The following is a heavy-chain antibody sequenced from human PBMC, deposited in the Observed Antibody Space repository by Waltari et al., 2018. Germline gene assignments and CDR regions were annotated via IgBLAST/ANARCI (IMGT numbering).Heavy chain of an antibody. CDR1: GFTFDDYA. CDR2: ISWNSASI. CDR3: AKGGRAPRGAIDY. D-gene: IGHD3-16*01. J-gene: IGHJ4*02. Sequence: EVQLVESGGGLVQPGRSLRLSCAASGFTFDDYAMHWVRPAPGKGLGWGSGISWNSASIGYADSVKGRFTISRDNGKNSLYLQMNSLRAEDMALYYCAKGGRAPRGAIDYWGQGTLVTVSS. V-gene: IGHV3-9*03.